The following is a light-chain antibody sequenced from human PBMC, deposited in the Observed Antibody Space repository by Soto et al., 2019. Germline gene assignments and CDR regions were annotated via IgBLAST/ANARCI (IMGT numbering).Light chain of an antibody. J-gene: IGLJ2*01. V-gene: IGLV4-69*01. CDR1: SGHSSYA. Sequence: QSVLTQSPSASASLGASVKLTCTLSSGHSSYAIAWHQQHPEKGPRYLMKLNSAGSHSKGDGLPDRFSGSSSGAERYLTISLLQSEDEADYYSQTWGTVIQVFGGGTKVTVL. CDR2: LNSAGSH. CDR3: QTWGTVIQV.